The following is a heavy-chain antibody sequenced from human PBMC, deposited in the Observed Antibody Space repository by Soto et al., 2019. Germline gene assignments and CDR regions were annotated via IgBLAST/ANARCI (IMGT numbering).Heavy chain of an antibody. CDR2: INHSGST. D-gene: IGHD2-15*01. CDR1: GGSFSGYY. V-gene: IGHV4-34*01. CDR3: ARRGGIVVVVAATNKYFDY. Sequence: PSDTLSLTCAVYGGSFSGYYWSWIRQPPGKGLEWIGEINHSGSTNYNPSLKSRVTISVDTSKNQFSLRLSSVTAADTAVYYCARRGGIVVVVAATNKYFDYWGQGTLVTVSS. J-gene: IGHJ4*02.